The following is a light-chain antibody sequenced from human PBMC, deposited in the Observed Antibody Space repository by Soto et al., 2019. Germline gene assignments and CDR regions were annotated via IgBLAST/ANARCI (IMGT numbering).Light chain of an antibody. J-gene: IGLJ2*01. V-gene: IGLV2-14*01. CDR2: DVT. CDR3: SSYARTSTHVL. CDR1: SNDIGAYNY. Sequence: QSALTQPASVSGSPGQAITISCTGTSNDIGAYNYVSWYQQHPGKAPKLMIYDVTYRPSGVSAPFSGSKSDNTASLTISRLQVEDEAEYFCSSYARTSTHVLFGGGTKLTVL.